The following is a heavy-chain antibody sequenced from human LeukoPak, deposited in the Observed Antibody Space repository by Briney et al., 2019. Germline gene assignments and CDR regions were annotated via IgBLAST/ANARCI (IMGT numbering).Heavy chain of an antibody. CDR3: GRGKSPAAVDD. J-gene: IGHJ4*02. CDR2: IAHDGSNK. V-gene: IGHV3-30*03. Sequence: GGSLTLSCAASGFTFSNYVMQWVRQAPGKGLEWVALIAHDGSNKYYADSVKGRFTISRENSKSTVYLQMNSLRPEDTAVYYCGRGKSPAAVDDWGQGTLVTVPS. CDR1: GFTFSNYV. D-gene: IGHD2-2*01.